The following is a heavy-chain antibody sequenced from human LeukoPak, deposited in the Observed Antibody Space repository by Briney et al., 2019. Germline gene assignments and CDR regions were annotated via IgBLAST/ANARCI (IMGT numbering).Heavy chain of an antibody. CDR2: ISSSSSSSTI. J-gene: IGHJ4*02. V-gene: IGHV3-48*04. CDR1: EFTFSNYA. D-gene: IGHD2-15*01. CDR3: ARDLAKVVVVAATEEFVDY. Sequence: GGSLRLSCAASEFTFSNYAMNWVRQAPGKGLEWVSYISSSSSSSTIYYVDSVKGRFTISRDNAKNSLYLQMNSLRAEDTAVYYCARDLAKVVVVAATEEFVDYWGQGTLVTVSS.